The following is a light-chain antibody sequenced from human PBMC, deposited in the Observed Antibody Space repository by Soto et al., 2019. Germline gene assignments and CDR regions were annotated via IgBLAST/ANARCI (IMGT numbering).Light chain of an antibody. CDR1: SSNIGTNT. CDR3: ATWDDSLNGVV. CDR2: SND. Sequence: QSVLTQPPSASGTPGQRVSISCSGGSSNIGTNTVNWYQHLPGTAPKLLIFSNDERPSGVPDRFSGSKSGTSASLAISGIQSDDEADYYCATWDDSLNGVVFGGGT. J-gene: IGLJ2*01. V-gene: IGLV1-44*01.